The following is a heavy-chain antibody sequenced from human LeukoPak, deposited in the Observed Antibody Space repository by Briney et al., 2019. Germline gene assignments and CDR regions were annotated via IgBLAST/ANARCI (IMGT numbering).Heavy chain of an antibody. V-gene: IGHV1-69*04. J-gene: IGHJ4*02. CDR1: GYTFTSYD. Sequence: SVKVSCKASGYTFTSYDINWVRQAPGQGLEWMGRIIPILGIANYAQKFQGRVTITADKSTSTAYMELSSLRSEDTAVYYCARMSGPYYYDSSGYYYFDYWGQGTLVTVSS. CDR2: IIPILGIA. CDR3: ARMSGPYYYDSSGYYYFDY. D-gene: IGHD3-22*01.